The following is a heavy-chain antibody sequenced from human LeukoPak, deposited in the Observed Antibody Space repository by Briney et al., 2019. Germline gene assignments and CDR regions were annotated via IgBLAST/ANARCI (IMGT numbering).Heavy chain of an antibody. CDR2: IYYSGST. V-gene: IGHV4-59*01. CDR1: GGSISSYY. CDR3: ARVTRTGTII. Sequence: SETLSLTCTVSGGSISSYYWSWIRQPPGKGLEWIGYIYYSGSTNYKPSVKSRVTISVDTSKNQFSLKLSSVTAADTAMFYCARVTRTGTIIWGPGTQVTVSS. D-gene: IGHD1/OR15-1a*01. J-gene: IGHJ4*02.